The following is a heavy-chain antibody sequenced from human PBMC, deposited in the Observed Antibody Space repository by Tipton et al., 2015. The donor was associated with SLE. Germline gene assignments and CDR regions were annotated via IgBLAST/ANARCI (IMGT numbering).Heavy chain of an antibody. V-gene: IGHV4-34*01. D-gene: IGHD4-17*01. CDR3: ARGTTADY. CDR1: GGSFSGYY. J-gene: IGHJ4*02. Sequence: TLSLTCAVYGGSFSGYYWSWIRQPPGKGLGWIGEINHSGSTNYNLSLKSRATISVDTSKNQFSLKLSSVTAADTAVYYCARGTTADYWGQGTLVTVSS. CDR2: INHSGST.